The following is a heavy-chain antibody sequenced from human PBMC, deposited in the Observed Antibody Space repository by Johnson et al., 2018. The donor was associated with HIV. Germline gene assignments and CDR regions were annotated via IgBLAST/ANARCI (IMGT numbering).Heavy chain of an antibody. CDR3: ARDLAYNSRWTGAFDI. CDR1: GFTFSSYA. Sequence: VQLVESGGGVVQPGRSLRLSCAASGFTFSSYAMHWVRQAPGKGLEWVAVISYDGSNKYYADSVKGRFTISRDNPKNTVYLHMNNLRAEDTAVYYCARDLAYNSRWTGAFDIWGQGTMVTVSS. CDR2: ISYDGSNK. J-gene: IGHJ3*02. D-gene: IGHD6-13*01. V-gene: IGHV3-30*04.